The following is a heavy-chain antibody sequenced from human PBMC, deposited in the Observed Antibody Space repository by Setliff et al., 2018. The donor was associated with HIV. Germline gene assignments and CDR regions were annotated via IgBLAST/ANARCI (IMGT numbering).Heavy chain of an antibody. D-gene: IGHD2-2*01. J-gene: IGHJ5*02. V-gene: IGHV1-69*13. Sequence: ASVKVSCKASGGTFSSFATSWVRQAPGQGLEWMGEIIPVFGTLNYAQKFQGRVTITADELTGTAYMDLTNLRPEDTAVYYCARGRRVVPAAESNWFDPWGQGTLVTVSS. CDR1: GGTFSSFA. CDR3: ARGRRVVPAAESNWFDP. CDR2: IIPVFGTL.